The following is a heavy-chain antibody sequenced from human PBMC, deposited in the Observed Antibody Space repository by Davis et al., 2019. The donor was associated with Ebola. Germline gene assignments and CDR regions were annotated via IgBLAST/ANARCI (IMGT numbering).Heavy chain of an antibody. J-gene: IGHJ4*02. V-gene: IGHV1-2*06. Sequence: ASVKVSCKASGYTFTNYYMHWVRQAPGQGLEWMGRINPNSGGTNYAQKFQGRVTMTRDTSISTAYMELSRLRSDDTAVYYCARALGYCSGGSCRTPVDYWGQGTLVTVSS. D-gene: IGHD2-15*01. CDR3: ARALGYCSGGSCRTPVDY. CDR2: INPNSGGT. CDR1: GYTFTNYY.